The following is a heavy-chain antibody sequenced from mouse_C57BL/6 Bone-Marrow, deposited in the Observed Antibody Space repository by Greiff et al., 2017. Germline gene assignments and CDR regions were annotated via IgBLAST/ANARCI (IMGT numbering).Heavy chain of an antibody. J-gene: IGHJ4*01. D-gene: IGHD1-1*01. CDR2: IYPRSGNT. V-gene: IGHV1-81*01. CDR1: GYTFTSYG. Sequence: VQLQQSGAELARPGASVKLSCKASGYTFTSYGISWVKQRTGQGLEWIGEIYPRSGNTYYNEKFKGKATRTADKSSSTAYMELRSLTSEDSAVYFCAREDHFTTVVATDYYAMDYWGQGTSVTVSS. CDR3: AREDHFTTVVATDYYAMDY.